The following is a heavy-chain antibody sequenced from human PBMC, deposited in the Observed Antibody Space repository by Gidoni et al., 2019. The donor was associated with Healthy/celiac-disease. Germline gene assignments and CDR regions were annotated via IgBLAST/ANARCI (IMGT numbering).Heavy chain of an antibody. Sequence: QVQLVESGGGVVQPGRSLRLSCDASGFTFSSYDMHRVRQAPGKGLEWVAVISYDGSNKYYADSVKGRFTISRDNSKNTLYLQMNSLRAEDTAVYYCAKSGWGYDSSGYHQGPAFDIWGQGTMVTVSS. CDR2: ISYDGSNK. D-gene: IGHD3-22*01. V-gene: IGHV3-30*18. J-gene: IGHJ3*02. CDR3: AKSGWGYDSSGYHQGPAFDI. CDR1: GFTFSSYD.